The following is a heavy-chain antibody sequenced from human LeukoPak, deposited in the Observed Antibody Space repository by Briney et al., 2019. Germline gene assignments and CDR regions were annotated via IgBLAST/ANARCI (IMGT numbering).Heavy chain of an antibody. CDR1: GYSISSGYY. D-gene: IGHD3-3*01. CDR2: IYHSGST. J-gene: IGHJ6*04. V-gene: IGHV4-38-2*02. CDR3: ARDVGRYDFWSGYSRDV. Sequence: SETLSLTCAVSGYSISSGYYWGWIRQPPGKGLEWIGSIYHSGSTYYNPSLKSRVTISVDTSKNQFSLKLSSVTAADTAVYYCARDVGRYDFWSGYSRDVWGKGTTVTVSS.